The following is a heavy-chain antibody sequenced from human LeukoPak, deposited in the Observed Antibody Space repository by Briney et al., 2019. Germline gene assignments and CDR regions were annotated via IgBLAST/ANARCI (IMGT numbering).Heavy chain of an antibody. CDR2: ISWNSGSI. CDR1: GFTFCDYA. J-gene: IGHJ4*02. CDR3: AKDIAYYYDSSGYNDY. V-gene: IGHV3-9*01. D-gene: IGHD3-22*01. Sequence: PGGSLRLSCAASGFTFCDYARHWVRQAPGKGLEWVSGISWNSGSIDYADSVKGRFTISRANAKNSLYLQMNIPRAEDTALYYCAKDIAYYYDSSGYNDYWGQGTLVTVSS.